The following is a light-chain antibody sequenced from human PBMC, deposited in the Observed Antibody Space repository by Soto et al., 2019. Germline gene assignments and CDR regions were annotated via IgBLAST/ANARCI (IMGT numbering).Light chain of an antibody. V-gene: IGKV3-11*01. CDR3: QQRSNWPRS. CDR2: DAS. J-gene: IGKJ1*01. CDR1: QSVSSY. Sequence: EIVLTQSPATLSLSPGERATLSCRASQSVSSYLAWYQQKPGLAPRLLIYDASNRATGIPARFSGSGSGTDFTLTISSLEPEDFAVYYCQQRSNWPRSFGQGTKVEIK.